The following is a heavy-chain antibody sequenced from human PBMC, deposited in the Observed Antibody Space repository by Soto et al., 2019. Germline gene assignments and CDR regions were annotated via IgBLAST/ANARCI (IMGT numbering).Heavy chain of an antibody. CDR1: GYTFSSYG. Sequence: GASVKVSCKASGYTFSSYGMSWVRQAPGQGLEWMGWISAYNGNTNYAQNLQGRVTMTTDTSTSTAYMELRSLRSDDTAVYYCARDGAMVRDRGDFDYWGQGTLVTVSS. CDR3: ARDGAMVRDRGDFDY. D-gene: IGHD3-10*01. J-gene: IGHJ4*02. CDR2: ISAYNGNT. V-gene: IGHV1-18*01.